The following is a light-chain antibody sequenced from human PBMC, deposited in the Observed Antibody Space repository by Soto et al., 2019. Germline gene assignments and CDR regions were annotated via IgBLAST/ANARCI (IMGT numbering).Light chain of an antibody. CDR2: GAS. CDR1: QSVSSN. J-gene: IGKJ2*01. V-gene: IGKV3-15*01. Sequence: EIVMTQSPATLSVSQGERATLSCRASQSVSSNLAWYQQKPGQDPRLLIYGASTRATGIPARFSGSGSVTEFTLTISSLQSEDFAVYYCQQYNNWPPYTFGQGTQLEIK. CDR3: QQYNNWPPYT.